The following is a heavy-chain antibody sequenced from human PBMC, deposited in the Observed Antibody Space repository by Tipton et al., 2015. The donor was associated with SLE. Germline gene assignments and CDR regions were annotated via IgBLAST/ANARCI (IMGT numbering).Heavy chain of an antibody. Sequence: LRLSCTVSGGSISSGGYYWSWIRQHPGKGLEWIGYIYYSGSTHYNPSLKSRVTISVDTSKNQFSLKLSSVTAADTAVYYCASCLGLARAFDIWGQGTMVTVSS. CDR2: IYYSGST. CDR1: GGSISSGGYY. D-gene: IGHD7-27*01. CDR3: ASCLGLARAFDI. V-gene: IGHV4-31*03. J-gene: IGHJ3*02.